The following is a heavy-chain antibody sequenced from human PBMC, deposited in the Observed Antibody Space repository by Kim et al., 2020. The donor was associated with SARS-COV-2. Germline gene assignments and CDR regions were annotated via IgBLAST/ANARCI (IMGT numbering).Heavy chain of an antibody. D-gene: IGHD3-16*01. Sequence: TDYNPSHNSRVTIQEDTSKKQFSLKLGSVTAEDTAVYYCARGGYYVYVWDYWGQETLVTVSS. CDR3: ARGGYYVYVWDY. V-gene: IGHV4-59*09. CDR2: T. J-gene: IGHJ4*02.